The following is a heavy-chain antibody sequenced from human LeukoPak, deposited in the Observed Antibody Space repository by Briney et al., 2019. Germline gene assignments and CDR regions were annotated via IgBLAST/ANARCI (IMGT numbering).Heavy chain of an antibody. V-gene: IGHV3-11*01. Sequence: GGSLRLSCAASGFNFSDYYMTWIRQAPGKGLKWVSYISPSGSTIYYADSVKGRFTISRDNAKNSLYLQMNSLRAEDTAVYYCARGHPNQYSGSYYGLFDYWGQGTLVTVS. D-gene: IGHD1-26*01. J-gene: IGHJ4*02. CDR3: ARGHPNQYSGSYYGLFDY. CDR1: GFNFSDYY. CDR2: ISPSGSTI.